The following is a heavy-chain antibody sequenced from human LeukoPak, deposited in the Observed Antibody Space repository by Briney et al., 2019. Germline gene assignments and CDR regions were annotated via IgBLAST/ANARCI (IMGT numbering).Heavy chain of an antibody. CDR3: ARMYSYDRSGGMDI. J-gene: IGHJ6*02. Sequence: SETLSLTCTVSGGFISSHYWNWIRQPPGKGLEWIGYVSYTGSTNYNPSLKSRLTISVDTSKNQFSLKLTSVTAADTAVYYCARMYSYDRSGGMDIWGQGTTVTVSS. CDR1: GGFISSHY. CDR2: VSYTGST. V-gene: IGHV4-59*11. D-gene: IGHD3-22*01.